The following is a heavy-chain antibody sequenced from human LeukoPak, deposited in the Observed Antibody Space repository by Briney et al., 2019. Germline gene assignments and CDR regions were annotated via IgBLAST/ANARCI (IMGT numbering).Heavy chain of an antibody. CDR3: ARERTSGWDAFDF. CDR1: GFTFSSFW. D-gene: IGHD6-19*01. V-gene: IGHV3-74*01. J-gene: IGHJ4*02. Sequence: GGSLRLSCAASGFTFSSFWMHWVRQAPGKGLVWVSRINSVGSSTSYADSVKGGFTISRDNAKNTLYLQMNSLRAEDTAVYYCARERTSGWDAFDFWGQGTLVTVSS. CDR2: INSVGSST.